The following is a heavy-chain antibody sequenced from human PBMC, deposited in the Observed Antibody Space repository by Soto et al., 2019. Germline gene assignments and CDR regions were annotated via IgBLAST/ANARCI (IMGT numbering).Heavy chain of an antibody. D-gene: IGHD3-10*02. CDR2: IIPIFGTA. J-gene: IGHJ4*02. CDR1: GGTFSSYA. V-gene: IGHV1-69*12. Sequence: QVQLVQSGAEVKKPGSSVKVSCKASGGTFSSYAISWVRQAPGQGLESMGGIIPIFGTANYAQKFQGRGTITADEPTSTAYSELGRVRFEDTGVYYCAGLRRDGRGGDDYWGQGTLVTVSS. CDR3: AGLRRDGRGGDDY.